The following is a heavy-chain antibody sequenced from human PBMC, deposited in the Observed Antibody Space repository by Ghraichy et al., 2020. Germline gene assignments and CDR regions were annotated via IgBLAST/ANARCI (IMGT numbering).Heavy chain of an antibody. CDR3: ARWYSGNYFDC. CDR2: IKQDGSQK. CDR1: GFTFSSYW. Sequence: LSLTCAASGFTFSSYWMSWVRQAPGKGLEWVANIKQDGSQKYYVDSVKGRFTISRDSAKNSLYLQMDSLRAEDTAVYYCARWYSGNYFDCWGQGTLVTVSS. V-gene: IGHV3-7*03. J-gene: IGHJ4*02. D-gene: IGHD1-26*01.